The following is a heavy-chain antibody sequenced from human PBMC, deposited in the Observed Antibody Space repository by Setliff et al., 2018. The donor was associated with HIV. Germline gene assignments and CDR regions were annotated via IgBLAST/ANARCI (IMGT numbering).Heavy chain of an antibody. V-gene: IGHV4-34*01. J-gene: IGHJ4*02. Sequence: LSLTCAVYCESFSGYYWTWIRQPPGKGLEWIGEVNHSGNTNNNPSLKSRVTRSADTSKNQFSLKLTSVTAADTAVYYCARGTVITYFYDSSGSFDYWGQGTLVTV. CDR1: CESFSGYY. D-gene: IGHD3-22*01. CDR2: VNHSGNT. CDR3: ARGTVITYFYDSSGSFDY.